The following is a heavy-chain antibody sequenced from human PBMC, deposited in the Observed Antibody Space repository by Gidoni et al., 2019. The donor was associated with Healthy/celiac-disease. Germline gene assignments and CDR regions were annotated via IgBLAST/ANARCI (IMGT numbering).Heavy chain of an antibody. J-gene: IGHJ5*02. CDR2: IYYSGST. CDR1: GGSISSSSYY. D-gene: IGHD2-2*02. Sequence: QLQLQESVPGLVQPSETLSLTCTVSGGSISSSSYYWGWIRQPPGKGLEWIGSIYYSGSTYYNPSLKSRVTISVDTSKDQFSLKLSSVTAADTAVYYCARHRNSHCSSTSCYKGGWFDPWGQGTLVTVSS. CDR3: ARHRNSHCSSTSCYKGGWFDP. V-gene: IGHV4-39*01.